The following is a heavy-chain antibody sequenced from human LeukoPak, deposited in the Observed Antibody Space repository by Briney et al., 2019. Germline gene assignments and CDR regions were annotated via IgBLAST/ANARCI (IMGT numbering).Heavy chain of an antibody. CDR2: ISAYNGNT. J-gene: IGHJ6*03. Sequence: GASVKVSCKASGYTFTSYGISWLRQAPGQGLEWMGWISAYNGNTNYAQKLQGRVTMTTDTSTSTAYMELRSLRSDDTAVYYCARAYSRAYYYYYYMDVWGKGTTVTVSS. V-gene: IGHV1-18*01. CDR1: GYTFTSYG. CDR3: ARAYSRAYYYYYYMDV. D-gene: IGHD2-15*01.